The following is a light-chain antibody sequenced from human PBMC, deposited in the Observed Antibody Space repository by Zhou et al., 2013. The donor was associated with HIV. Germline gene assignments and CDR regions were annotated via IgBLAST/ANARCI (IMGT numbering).Light chain of an antibody. CDR3: QQHNNWPPXT. Sequence: EIVLTQSPATLSLSPGERATLSCRASQSVGSDLAWYQQKPGQAPRLLIYNTLNRATGIPARFSGSGSGTDFTLTISNLEPEDFAVYYCQQHNNWPPXTFGPGTIVNI. CDR2: NTL. J-gene: IGKJ3*01. V-gene: IGKV3-11*01. CDR1: QSVGSD.